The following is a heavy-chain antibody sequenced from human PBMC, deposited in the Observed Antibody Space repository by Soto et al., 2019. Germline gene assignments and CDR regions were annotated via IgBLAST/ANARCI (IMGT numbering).Heavy chain of an antibody. V-gene: IGHV1-3*01. CDR3: ARDYAILTGRLDY. J-gene: IGHJ4*02. D-gene: IGHD3-9*01. CDR1: GYTFTSYA. Sequence: QVQLVQSGAEVKKPGASVKVSCKASGYTFTSYAMHWVRQAPGQRLEWMGWINSDNGNTKHSQKFQERVTITRDTSASTAYIELSSLRSEDKSGYYCARDYAILTGRLDYWGQGTLVTVSS. CDR2: INSDNGNT.